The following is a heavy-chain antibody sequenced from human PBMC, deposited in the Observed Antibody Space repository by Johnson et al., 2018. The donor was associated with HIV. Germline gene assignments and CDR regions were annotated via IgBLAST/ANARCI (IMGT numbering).Heavy chain of an antibody. CDR2: IWYDGSNK. CDR1: GFTFSSYG. CDR3: APIAAHHDAFDI. Sequence: QVQVVESGGGVVQPGRSLRLSCAASGFTFSSYGMHWVRQAPGKGLEWVAVIWYDGSNKYYADSVKGRFTISRDNSKITLYLQMNSLRAEDTAVYYCAPIAAHHDAFDIWGQGTMVTVSS. J-gene: IGHJ3*02. V-gene: IGHV3-33*08. D-gene: IGHD6-6*01.